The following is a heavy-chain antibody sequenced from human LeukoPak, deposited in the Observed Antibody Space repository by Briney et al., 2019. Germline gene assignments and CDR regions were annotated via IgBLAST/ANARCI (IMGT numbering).Heavy chain of an antibody. CDR3: ARGRGLLRFQDY. D-gene: IGHD3-3*01. Sequence: SETLSLTCTVSGDSISNGGYYWSWIRQPPGKGLEWIGETNHSGSTNYNPSLKSRVTISVDTSKNQFSLKLSSVTAADTAVYYCARGRGLLRFQDYWGQGTLVTVSS. V-gene: IGHV4-34*01. CDR2: TNHSGST. J-gene: IGHJ4*02. CDR1: GDSISNGGYY.